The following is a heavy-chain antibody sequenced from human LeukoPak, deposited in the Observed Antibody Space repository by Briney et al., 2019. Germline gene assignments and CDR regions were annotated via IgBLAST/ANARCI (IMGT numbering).Heavy chain of an antibody. J-gene: IGHJ4*02. CDR3: ASRSYISGPY. Sequence: SETLSLTCTVSGGSISTFYWSWIRQPPGKGLEWIGYLYYSGSTNSNPSLKSRVTMSVDTSKNQFSLKLRSVTAADTAVYYCASRSYISGPYWGQGTLVTVSS. CDR1: GGSISTFY. D-gene: IGHD6-25*01. CDR2: LYYSGST. V-gene: IGHV4-59*01.